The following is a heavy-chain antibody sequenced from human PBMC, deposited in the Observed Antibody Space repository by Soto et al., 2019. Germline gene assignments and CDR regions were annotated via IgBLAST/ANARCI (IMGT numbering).Heavy chain of an antibody. D-gene: IGHD2-2*01. V-gene: IGHV3-48*01. CDR1: GFTFSSYS. J-gene: IGHJ4*02. Sequence: GGSLRLSCAASGFTFSSYSMNWVRQAPGKGLEWVSYISSSSSTIYYADSVKGRFTISRDNAKNSLYLQMNSLRAEDTAVYYCAREEYQLLGYWGQGTLVTVSS. CDR3: AREEYQLLGY. CDR2: ISSSSSTI.